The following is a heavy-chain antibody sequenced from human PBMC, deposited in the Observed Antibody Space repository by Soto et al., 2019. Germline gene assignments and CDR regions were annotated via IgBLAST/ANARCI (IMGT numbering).Heavy chain of an antibody. CDR2: IYYSGST. D-gene: IGHD3-3*01. J-gene: IGHJ4*02. CDR3: ASSHYDFWSGYYPTTTYIIDY. CDR1: GGSISSYY. Sequence: SETLSLTCTVSGGSISSYYWIWIRQPPGKGLEWIGYIYYSGSTNYNPSLKSRVTISVDTSKNQFSLKLSSVTAADTAVYYCASSHYDFWSGYYPTTTYIIDYCGQGTLVTVSS. V-gene: IGHV4-59*01.